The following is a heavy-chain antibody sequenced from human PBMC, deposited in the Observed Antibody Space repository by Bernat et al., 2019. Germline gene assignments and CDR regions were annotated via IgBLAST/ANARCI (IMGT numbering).Heavy chain of an antibody. CDR3: ARVGATGTLDY. CDR1: GFTFSSYG. J-gene: IGHJ4*02. Sequence: QVQLVESGGGVVQPGRSLRLSCAASGFTFSSYGMHWVRQAPGKGLEWVAVIWYDGSNKYYADSVKGRLTISRDNSKNTLYLQMNSLRAEDTAVYYCARVGATGTLDYWGQGTLVTVSS. CDR2: IWYDGSNK. V-gene: IGHV3-33*01. D-gene: IGHD1-1*01.